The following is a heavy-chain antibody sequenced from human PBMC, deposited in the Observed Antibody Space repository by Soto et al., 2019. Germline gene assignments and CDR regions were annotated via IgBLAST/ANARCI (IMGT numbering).Heavy chain of an antibody. D-gene: IGHD6-19*01. CDR2: IIPIFGTA. Sequence: QVQLVQSGAEVKKPGSSVKVSCKASGGTFSSYAISWVRQAPGQGLEWMGGIIPIFGTANYAQKFEGRVTISADASTSTAYMELRSLRSEDTAVYYCASWGVAGSPFDYWGQGTLVTVSS. V-gene: IGHV1-69*01. CDR1: GGTFSSYA. J-gene: IGHJ4*02. CDR3: ASWGVAGSPFDY.